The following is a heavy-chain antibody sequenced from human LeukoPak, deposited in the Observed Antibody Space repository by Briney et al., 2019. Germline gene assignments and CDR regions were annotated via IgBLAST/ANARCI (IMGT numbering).Heavy chain of an antibody. D-gene: IGHD3-22*01. Sequence: PSETLSLTCTVSGGSISSGEHYWSWIRQPPGKGLEWIGYIYYSGSTYYNPSLKSRVTISVDTSKNQFSLKLSSVTAADTAVYYCARGSPYYYDSSGPGAFDIWGQGTMVTVSS. CDR2: IYYSGST. CDR3: ARGSPYYYDSSGPGAFDI. J-gene: IGHJ3*02. V-gene: IGHV4-30-4*01. CDR1: GGSISSGEHY.